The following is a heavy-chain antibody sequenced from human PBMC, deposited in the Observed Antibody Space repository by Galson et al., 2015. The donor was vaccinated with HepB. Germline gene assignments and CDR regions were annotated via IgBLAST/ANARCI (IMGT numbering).Heavy chain of an antibody. CDR2: IWYDGSKE. Sequence: SLRLSCAASGFTFSSYGMHWVRQAPGKGLEWVAVIWYDGSKEYYVDSVKGRFTISRDNSKNTLYLQMNSLRAEDTAVYYCAKSKMITFGGVSPGFDYWGQGTLVTVSS. J-gene: IGHJ4*02. CDR1: GFTFSSYG. D-gene: IGHD3-16*01. CDR3: AKSKMITFGGVSPGFDY. V-gene: IGHV3-33*06.